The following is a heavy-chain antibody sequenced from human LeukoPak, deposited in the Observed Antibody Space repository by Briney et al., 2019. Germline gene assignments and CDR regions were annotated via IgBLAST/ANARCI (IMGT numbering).Heavy chain of an antibody. J-gene: IGHJ6*02. CDR1: GYSFTSYW. Sequence: GESLKISCKGSGYSFTSYWIGWVRQMPGKGLEWMGIIYPGDSDTRYSPSFQGQVTISADKSISTAYLQWSSLKASDTAMYYCARLTYDSSGYYPYYYYYGMDVWGQGTTVTVS. CDR2: IYPGDSDT. CDR3: ARLTYDSSGYYPYYYYYGMDV. V-gene: IGHV5-51*01. D-gene: IGHD3-22*01.